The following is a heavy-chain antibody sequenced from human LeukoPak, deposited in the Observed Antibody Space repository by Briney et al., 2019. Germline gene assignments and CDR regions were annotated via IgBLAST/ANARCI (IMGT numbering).Heavy chain of an antibody. V-gene: IGHV3-30*02. CDR2: IRYDGSNK. CDR3: AKIVTMIPYGYFDY. CDR1: GFTFSSYG. D-gene: IGHD3-22*01. J-gene: IGHJ4*02. Sequence: PGGSLRLSCAASGFTFSSYGMHWVRQAPGKGLEWVAFIRYDGSNKYYADSVKGRFTISRDNSKNTLYLQMNSLRAEDTAVYYCAKIVTMIPYGYFDYWGQGTLVTVSS.